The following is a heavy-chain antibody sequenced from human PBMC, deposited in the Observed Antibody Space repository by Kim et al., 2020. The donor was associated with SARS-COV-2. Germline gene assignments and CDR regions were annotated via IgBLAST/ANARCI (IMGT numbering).Heavy chain of an antibody. V-gene: IGHV3-33*01. CDR1: GFNFGSHG. D-gene: IGHD6-13*01. CDR2: IWYDGTNK. CDR3: ARSVYNSRWTFDY. Sequence: GGSLRLSCAASGFNFGSHGMHWVRQAPGKGLEWVAVIWYDGTNKYYADSVKGRFTISRDNSKNTMYVQMNSLRAEDTAVYYCARSVYNSRWTFDYWGQGTLVTVSS. J-gene: IGHJ4*02.